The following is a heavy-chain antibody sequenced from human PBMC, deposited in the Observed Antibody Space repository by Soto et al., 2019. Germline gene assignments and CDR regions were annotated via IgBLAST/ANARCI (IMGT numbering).Heavy chain of an antibody. CDR2: ISGSGDST. CDR1: GFTFSSYA. CDR3: AKFKGARIACPWFRVFDI. Sequence: EVQLLESGGDLVQPGGSLRLSCAASGFTFSSYAMSWVRQAQWKGLEWVSAISGSGDSTYYSDSVKGRFTSSRDSSTNTLYLQMNSRRVEDTAKYYCAKFKGARIACPWFRVFDIWCQGTMVTVSS. V-gene: IGHV3-23*01. D-gene: IGHD6-13*01. J-gene: IGHJ3*02.